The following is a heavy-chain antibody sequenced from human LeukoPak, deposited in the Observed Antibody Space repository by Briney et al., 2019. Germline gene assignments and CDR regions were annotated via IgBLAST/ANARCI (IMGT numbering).Heavy chain of an antibody. J-gene: IGHJ4*02. CDR1: GFIFSNAW. Sequence: PGGSLRLSCAASGFIFSNAWMSWFRRAPGKGLEWVARIKRNTDGGTTDYAAPVNGRFTISRDDSENTVYLQMNSLKIEDTAVYYCSGHMTSADYWGQGTLVTVSS. D-gene: IGHD2-21*02. V-gene: IGHV3-15*01. CDR2: IKRNTDGGTT. CDR3: SGHMTSADY.